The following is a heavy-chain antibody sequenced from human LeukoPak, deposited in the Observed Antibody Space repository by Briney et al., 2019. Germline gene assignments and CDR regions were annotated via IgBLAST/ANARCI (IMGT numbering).Heavy chain of an antibody. Sequence: GGSLRLSCAASGFTVSSNYMSWVRQAPGKGLEWVSVIYSGGSTYYADSVKGRLTISRDNSKNTLYLQMNSLRAEDTAVYYCAREYYDILTGYFDYWGQGTLVTVSS. V-gene: IGHV3-66*01. D-gene: IGHD3-9*01. CDR3: AREYYDILTGYFDY. J-gene: IGHJ4*02. CDR1: GFTVSSNY. CDR2: IYSGGST.